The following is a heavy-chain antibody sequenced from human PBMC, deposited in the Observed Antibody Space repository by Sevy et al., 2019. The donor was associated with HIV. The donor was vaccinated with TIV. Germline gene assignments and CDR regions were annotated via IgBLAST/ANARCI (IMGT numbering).Heavy chain of an antibody. D-gene: IGHD6-13*01. CDR1: GYTFTGYY. J-gene: IGHJ3*02. V-gene: IGHV1-2*02. CDR3: ARGGWAAALMYISSFDI. Sequence: ASVKVSCKASGYTFTGYYMHWVRQAPGQGLEWMGWINPNSGGTNYAQKFQGRVTMTRDTSISTAYMELSRLRSDDTAVYYCARGGWAAALMYISSFDIWGQGTMVTVSS. CDR2: INPNSGGT.